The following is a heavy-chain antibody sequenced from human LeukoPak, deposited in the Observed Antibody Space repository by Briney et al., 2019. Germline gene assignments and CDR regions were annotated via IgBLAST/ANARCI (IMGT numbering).Heavy chain of an antibody. CDR1: GYTFTNGG. CDR3: ARTYDSSTGYYFDY. CDR2: ISTYNGNT. V-gene: IGHV1-18*01. Sequence: ASVKVSCKASGYTFTNGGITWLRQAPGQGLERVGYISTYNGNTDYAQKFQDRVTLTTDTSTSTAYMELRVLRSDDTAVYFCARTYDSSTGYYFDYWGQGTLVTVSS. D-gene: IGHD3/OR15-3a*01. J-gene: IGHJ4*02.